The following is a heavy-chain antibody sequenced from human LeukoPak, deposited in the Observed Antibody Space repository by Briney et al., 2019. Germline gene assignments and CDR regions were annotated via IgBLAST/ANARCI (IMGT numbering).Heavy chain of an antibody. V-gene: IGHV7-4-1*02. Sequence: ASAQVSCKASGYTFTSYAMNWVRQAPGQGLEWMGWINTNTGNPTYAQGFTGRFVFSLDTSVSTAYLQISSLKAEDTAVYYCARDHSLMVRGVITFFDYWGQGTLVTVSS. D-gene: IGHD3-10*01. CDR2: INTNTGNP. CDR1: GYTFTSYA. J-gene: IGHJ4*02. CDR3: ARDHSLMVRGVITFFDY.